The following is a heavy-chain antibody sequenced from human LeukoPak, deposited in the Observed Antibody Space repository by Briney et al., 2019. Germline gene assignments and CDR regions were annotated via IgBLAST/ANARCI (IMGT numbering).Heavy chain of an antibody. V-gene: IGHV1-2*02. D-gene: IGHD4-17*01. CDR3: ARVGTTDY. CDR2: INPKSGAT. Sequence: ASVKVSCKTSGYTFTDYYMHWVRQAPGQGFEWMGWINPKSGATNYAQKFQGRVTMTRDTSISTAYLELTRLTSDDTAMYYCARVGTTDYWGQGTLVTVSS. J-gene: IGHJ4*02. CDR1: GYTFTDYY.